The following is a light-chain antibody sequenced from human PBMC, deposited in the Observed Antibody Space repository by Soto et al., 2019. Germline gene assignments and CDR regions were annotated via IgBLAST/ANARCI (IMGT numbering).Light chain of an antibody. Sequence: DIVMTQSPLSLPVTPGEPAYISCRSSQSLLHSNGYNYLDWYLQKPGQSPQLLIYLGSNRASGVPDRFSGSGSGTDFTLKISRVEAEDVGVYYCMQALQTRNTFGQGTKLEIK. CDR1: QSLLHSNGYNY. V-gene: IGKV2-28*01. J-gene: IGKJ2*01. CDR3: MQALQTRNT. CDR2: LGS.